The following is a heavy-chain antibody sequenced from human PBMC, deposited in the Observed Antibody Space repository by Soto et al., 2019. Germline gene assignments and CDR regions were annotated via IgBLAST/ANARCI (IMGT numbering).Heavy chain of an antibody. Sequence: SGTLSLTCTVSCCSISSISFYWGWVRQPPGKGLEGIGSIYYSGSTYYNPSLESRVTISVDTSKNQFSLKLSSVTAADTAVYYCARTLFGWGIWFDPWGQGTLVTVSS. D-gene: IGHD3-10*02. CDR3: ARTLFGWGIWFDP. CDR1: CCSISSISFY. CDR2: IYYSGST. J-gene: IGHJ5*02. V-gene: IGHV4-39*07.